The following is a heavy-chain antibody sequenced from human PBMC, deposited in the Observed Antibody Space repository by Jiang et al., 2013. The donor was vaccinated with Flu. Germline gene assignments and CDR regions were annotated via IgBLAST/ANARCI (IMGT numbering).Heavy chain of an antibody. D-gene: IGHD2-15*01. J-gene: IGHJ6*02. Sequence: GKGLEWVSSISSSSSYIYYADSVKGRFTISRDNAKNSLYLQMNSLRAEDTAVYYCAREYCSGGSCPHYYYYGMDVWGQGTTVTVSS. V-gene: IGHV3-21*01. CDR2: ISSSSSYI. CDR3: AREYCSGGSCPHYYYYGMDV.